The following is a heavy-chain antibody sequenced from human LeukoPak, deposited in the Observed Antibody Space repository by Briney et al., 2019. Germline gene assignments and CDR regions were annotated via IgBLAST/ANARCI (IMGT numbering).Heavy chain of an antibody. D-gene: IGHD3-10*01. CDR3: ARDPHLLRFGEPDFDY. J-gene: IGHJ4*02. V-gene: IGHV3-30-3*01. CDR2: ISYDGSNK. CDR1: GFTFSSYA. Sequence: GRSLRLSCAASGFTFSSYAMHWVRQAPGKGLEWVAVISYDGSNKYYADSVKGRFTISRDNSKNTLYLQMNSLRAEDTAVYYCARDPHLLRFGEPDFDYWGQGTLVTVSS.